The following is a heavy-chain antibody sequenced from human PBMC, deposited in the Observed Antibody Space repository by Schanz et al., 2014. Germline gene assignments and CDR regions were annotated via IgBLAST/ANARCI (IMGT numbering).Heavy chain of an antibody. CDR1: GFTFSDYS. CDR3: AKSQGSSFDA. Sequence: EVQLVESGGGWVQPGGSLRLSCAASGFTFSDYSMNWVRQAPGKGPEWVSSFNDGGVNKYYADSVKGRFTISSDNSKSLLSLQMSILRAEDTAGYYCAKSQGSSFDAWGQGTLVTVSS. CDR2: FNDGGVNK. J-gene: IGHJ4*02. V-gene: IGHV3-23*04. D-gene: IGHD6-13*01.